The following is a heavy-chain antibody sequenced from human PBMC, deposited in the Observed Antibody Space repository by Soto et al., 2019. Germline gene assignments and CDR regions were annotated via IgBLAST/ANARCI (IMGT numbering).Heavy chain of an antibody. D-gene: IGHD5-12*01. CDR3: TTVATNSYNWLDP. J-gene: IGHJ5*02. V-gene: IGHV3-74*01. CDR2: INSDGTRT. CDR1: GFTFNTYW. Sequence: EVQLVESGGTLVQPGGSLRLPCAASGFTFNTYWMHWVRQAPGTGLVWVSRINSDGTRTTYADSVKGRFTISRDNAKNTVYLQMNSLRAEDTAVYYCTTVATNSYNWLDPWGQGTLVTVSS.